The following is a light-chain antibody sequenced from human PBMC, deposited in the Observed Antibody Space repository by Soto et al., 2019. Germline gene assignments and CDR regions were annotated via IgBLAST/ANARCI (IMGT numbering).Light chain of an antibody. CDR2: DAS. CDR3: QQYNSYLIT. V-gene: IGKV1-8*01. Sequence: AIRMTQSPSSLSASTGDRFTITFRASQGISSYLAWYQQKPGKAPKLLIYDASSLESGVPSRFSGSGSGTEFTLTISSLQPDDFATYYCQQYNSYLITFGQGTRLEIK. CDR1: QGISSY. J-gene: IGKJ5*01.